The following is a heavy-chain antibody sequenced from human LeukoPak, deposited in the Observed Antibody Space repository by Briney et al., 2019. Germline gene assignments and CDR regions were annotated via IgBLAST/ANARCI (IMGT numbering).Heavy chain of an antibody. Sequence: KAGGSLRLSCAASGFTFSSYSMNWVRQAPGKGLEWVSSISSSSSYIYYADSVKGRFTISRDNAKNSLYLQMNSLRAEDTAVYYCARRDQLLNYNYYYYMDVWGKGTTVTVSS. V-gene: IGHV3-21*01. CDR1: GFTFSSYS. CDR2: ISSSSSYI. D-gene: IGHD2-2*01. CDR3: ARRDQLLNYNYYYYMDV. J-gene: IGHJ6*03.